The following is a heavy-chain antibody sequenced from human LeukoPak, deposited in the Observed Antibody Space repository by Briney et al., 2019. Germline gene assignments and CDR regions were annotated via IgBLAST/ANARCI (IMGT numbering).Heavy chain of an antibody. CDR1: VGTFSSYA. V-gene: IGHV1-69*04. Sequence: ASVKVSCKASVGTFSSYAISWVRQAPGQGLEWMGRIIPILGIANYAQKFQGRVTITADKSTSTAYMELSSLRSEDTAVYYCARGGNYYYYGMDVWGQGTTVTVSS. CDR2: IIPILGIA. J-gene: IGHJ6*02. CDR3: ARGGNYYYYGMDV.